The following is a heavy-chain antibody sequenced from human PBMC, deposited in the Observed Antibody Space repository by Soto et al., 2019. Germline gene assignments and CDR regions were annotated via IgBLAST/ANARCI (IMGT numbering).Heavy chain of an antibody. J-gene: IGHJ4*02. CDR2: IYYSGST. CDR1: GGSISSGYYY. D-gene: IGHD6-19*01. CDR3: ARAAALQGIAVAGMVY. V-gene: IGHV4-61*01. Sequence: AETLSLTCSVSGGSISSGYYYWSWIRQAPGKGLEWIGYIYYSGSTNYNPSLKSRVTISVDTSKNQFSLKLSSVTAADTAVYYCARAAALQGIAVAGMVYWGQGTLVTVSS.